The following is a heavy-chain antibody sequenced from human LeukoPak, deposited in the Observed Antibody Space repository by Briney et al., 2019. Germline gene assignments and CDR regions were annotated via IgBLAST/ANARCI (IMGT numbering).Heavy chain of an antibody. CDR2: ISYDGSNK. D-gene: IGHD3-10*01. CDR3: AKAEGGYMVRGVISPNSYFGFDY. V-gene: IGHV3-30*18. Sequence: GGSLRLSCAASGFIFSDFWMTWVRQAPGKGLEWVAVISYDGSNKYYADSVKGRFTISRDNSKNTLYLQMNSLRAEDTAVYYCAKAEGGYMVRGVISPNSYFGFDYWGQGTLVTVSS. CDR1: GFIFSDFW. J-gene: IGHJ4*02.